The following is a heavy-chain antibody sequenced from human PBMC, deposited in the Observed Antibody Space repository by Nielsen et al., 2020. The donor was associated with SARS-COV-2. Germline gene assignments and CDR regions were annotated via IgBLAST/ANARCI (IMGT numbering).Heavy chain of an antibody. V-gene: IGHV4-31*03. J-gene: IGHJ4*02. CDR1: GGSISSGGYY. CDR3: ARRGSSSSWYYFDY. Sequence: SETLSLTCTVSGGSISSGGYYWSWIRQHPGKGLEWIGYIYYSGSTYYNPSLKSRVTISVDTSKNQFSLKLSSVAAADTAVYYCARRGSSSSWYYFDYWGQGTLVTVSS. D-gene: IGHD6-13*01. CDR2: IYYSGST.